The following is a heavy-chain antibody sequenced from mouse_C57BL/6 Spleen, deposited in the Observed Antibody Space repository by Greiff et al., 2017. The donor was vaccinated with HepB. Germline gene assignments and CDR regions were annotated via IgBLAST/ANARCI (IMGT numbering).Heavy chain of an antibody. V-gene: IGHV7-3*01. Sequence: EVKLMESGGGLVQPGGSLSLSCAASGFTFTDYYMSWVRQPPGKALEWLGFIRNKANGYTTEYSASVKGRFTISRDTSQSILYLQRNALRAEDSATYDCARYMPMDYWGQGTSVTVSS. CDR1: GFTFTDYY. CDR3: ARYMPMDY. CDR2: IRNKANGYTT. J-gene: IGHJ4*01.